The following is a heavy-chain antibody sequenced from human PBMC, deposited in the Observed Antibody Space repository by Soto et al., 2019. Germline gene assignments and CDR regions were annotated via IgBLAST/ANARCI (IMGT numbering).Heavy chain of an antibody. CDR3: ARDSDYDYYGSVSYLDPPPTPVY. V-gene: IGHV3-7*01. D-gene: IGHD3-10*01. CDR2: IKQDGSEK. CDR1: GFTFSSYW. Sequence: GGSLRLSCAASGFTFSSYWMSWVRQAPGKGLEWVANIKQDGSEKYYVDSVKGRFTISRDNAKNSLYLQMNSLRAEDTAVYYCARDSDYDYYGSVSYLDPPPTPVYWGQGTLVTVSS. J-gene: IGHJ4*02.